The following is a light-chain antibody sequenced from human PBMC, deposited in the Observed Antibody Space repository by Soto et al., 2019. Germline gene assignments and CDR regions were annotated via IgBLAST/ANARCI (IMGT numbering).Light chain of an antibody. J-gene: IGLJ2*01. CDR1: SGHSSYA. V-gene: IGLV4-69*01. CDR3: QTWGADSVI. CDR2: LNSDGSH. Sequence: QPVLTQSPSASASLGASVKLTCTLGSGHSSYAIAWHQQQPEKGPRFLMKLNSDGSHSKGDGISDRFSGSSSGAERYLTISSLQSEDEADYYCQTWGADSVIFGGGTKLTVL.